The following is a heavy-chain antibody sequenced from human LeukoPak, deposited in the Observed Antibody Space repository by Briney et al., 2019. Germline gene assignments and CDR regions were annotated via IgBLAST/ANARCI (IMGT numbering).Heavy chain of an antibody. Sequence: SETLSLTCTVSGGAISSSSYYWGWIREPPGKGLEWIGNIYYSGSTYYNPSLKSRVTISVDTSKNQFSLKLSSETAADTAVYYCARLINWYFDLWGRGTLVTVSS. V-gene: IGHV4-39*01. CDR2: IYYSGST. CDR1: GGAISSSSYY. J-gene: IGHJ2*01. CDR3: ARLINWYFDL.